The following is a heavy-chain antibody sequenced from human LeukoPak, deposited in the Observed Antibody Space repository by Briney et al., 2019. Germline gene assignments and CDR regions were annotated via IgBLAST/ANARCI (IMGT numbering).Heavy chain of an antibody. Sequence: ASVKVSCKASGYTFTGYYMHWVRQAPGQGLEWMGWINPNSGGTNYAQKFQGRVTMTRDTSISTAYMELSRLRSDDTAVYYCAKGRLKQLLPTPLDYWGQGTLVTVSS. CDR1: GYTFTGYY. D-gene: IGHD2-15*01. J-gene: IGHJ4*02. V-gene: IGHV1-2*02. CDR2: INPNSGGT. CDR3: AKGRLKQLLPTPLDY.